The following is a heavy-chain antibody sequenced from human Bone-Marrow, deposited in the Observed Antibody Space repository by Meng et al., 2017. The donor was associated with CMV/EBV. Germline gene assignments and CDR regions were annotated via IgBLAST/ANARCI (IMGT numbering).Heavy chain of an antibody. CDR3: ARDRAYCSSTSCYFFYYGMDV. J-gene: IGHJ6*02. CDR1: GFTVSSNY. V-gene: IGHV3-53*01. CDR2: IYSGGST. D-gene: IGHD2-2*01. Sequence: GESLKISCAASGFTVSSNYMSWVRQAPGKGLEWVSVIYSGGSTYYADSVKGRFTISRDNSKNTLYLQMNSLRAEDTAVYYCARDRAYCSSTSCYFFYYGMDVWGQGNTVTVSS.